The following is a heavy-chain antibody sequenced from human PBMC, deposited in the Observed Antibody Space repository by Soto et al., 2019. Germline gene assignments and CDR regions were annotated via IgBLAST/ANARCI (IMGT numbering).Heavy chain of an antibody. CDR3: ARPKRSGYDRGDSYYHTMDV. CDR2: ILPMFGAV. V-gene: IGHV1-69*06. CDR1: GGTSSNFV. J-gene: IGHJ6*02. Sequence: QVQLVQSGTEVKKSGSSVKVSCKASGGTSSNFVLTWVRQVPGQGLEWLGGILPMFGAVKYAQKFQDRLIIPADRSTQTATMELGSLRSEDTAVYYCARPKRSGYDRGDSYYHTMDVWGHGTTVTVS. D-gene: IGHD3-3*01.